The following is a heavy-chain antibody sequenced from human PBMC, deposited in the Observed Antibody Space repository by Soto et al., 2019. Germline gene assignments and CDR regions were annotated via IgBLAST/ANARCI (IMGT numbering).Heavy chain of an antibody. J-gene: IGHJ4*02. CDR1: GYTVTSYA. Sequence: ASVKVSCKASGYTVTSYAMHWVRQAPGQRLEWMGWINVGNGNTRYSQKFQGRLTLTRDTPGSTAYLELNSLISEDTAVYYCATPQDYDGCLDSWGQGTLVTVSS. CDR2: INVGNGNT. V-gene: IGHV1-3*01. CDR3: ATPQDYDGCLDS. D-gene: IGHD3-22*01.